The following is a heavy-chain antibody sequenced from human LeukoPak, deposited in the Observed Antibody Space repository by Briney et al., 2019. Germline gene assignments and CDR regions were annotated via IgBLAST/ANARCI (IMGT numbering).Heavy chain of an antibody. J-gene: IGHJ5*02. Sequence: SETLSLTCTVSDGSISTYYWSWIRQPAGKGLEWIGRIYTTGSTYYNPSLKSRVTISVDTSKNQFSLKLSSVTAADTAVYYCARRRRGLTGNWFDPWGQGTLVTVSS. CDR1: DGSISTYY. CDR3: ARRRRGLTGNWFDP. D-gene: IGHD3-16*01. V-gene: IGHV4-59*05. CDR2: IYTTGST.